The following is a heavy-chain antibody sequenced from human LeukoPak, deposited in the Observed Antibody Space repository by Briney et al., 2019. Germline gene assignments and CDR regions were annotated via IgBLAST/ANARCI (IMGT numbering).Heavy chain of an antibody. Sequence: GRSLRLSCAASGFTFSSYGMHWVRQAPGKGLEWVAVISYDGSNKYYADSVKGRFTISRDNSKNTLYLQMSSLRAEDTAVYYCAKVFRVATITLCDYWGQGTLVTVSS. J-gene: IGHJ4*02. V-gene: IGHV3-30*18. CDR1: GFTFSSYG. D-gene: IGHD5-12*01. CDR2: ISYDGSNK. CDR3: AKVFRVATITLCDY.